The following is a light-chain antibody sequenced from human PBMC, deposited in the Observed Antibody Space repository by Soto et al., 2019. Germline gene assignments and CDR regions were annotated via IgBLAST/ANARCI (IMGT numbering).Light chain of an antibody. CDR1: QSVSSN. CDR3: QQYNNWLIT. V-gene: IGKV3-15*01. J-gene: IGKJ5*01. Sequence: EIVMMQSPATLSVSQGERATLSCRASQSVSSNLAWYQQKPGQAPRLPIYGASTRATGIPARFSGSGSGTEFTLTISSLQSEDFAVYYCQQYNNWLITFGQGTRLEIK. CDR2: GAS.